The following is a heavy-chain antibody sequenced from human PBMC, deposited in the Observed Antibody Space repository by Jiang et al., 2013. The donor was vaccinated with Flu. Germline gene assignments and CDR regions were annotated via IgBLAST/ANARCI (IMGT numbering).Heavy chain of an antibody. CDR3: ARRLSRHFDY. Sequence: GAEVKKPGASVKVSCKASEYTFINNAIHWVRQAPGQRLEWMGWINTGNGNTKYSQKFQGRVTITRDTSASTAYMELSSLISEDTAVYYCARRLSRHFDYWGQGTLVTVSS. D-gene: IGHD2/OR15-2a*01. V-gene: IGHV1-3*04. J-gene: IGHJ4*02. CDR1: EYTFINNA. CDR2: INTGNGNT.